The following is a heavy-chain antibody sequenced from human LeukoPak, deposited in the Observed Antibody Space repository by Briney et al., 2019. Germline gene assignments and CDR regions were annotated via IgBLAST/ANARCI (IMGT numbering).Heavy chain of an antibody. CDR2: INPNTGGT. J-gene: IGHJ4*02. CDR1: GYTFTSYG. Sequence: GASVKVSCKASGYTFTSYGISWVRQAPGQGLEWVGRINPNTGGTNYAQNFQGRVTMTRDTSISTAYMELSRLRSDDTAVYYCARDSAAEDFDYWGQGTLLTVSS. V-gene: IGHV1-2*06. CDR3: ARDSAAEDFDY. D-gene: IGHD3-10*01.